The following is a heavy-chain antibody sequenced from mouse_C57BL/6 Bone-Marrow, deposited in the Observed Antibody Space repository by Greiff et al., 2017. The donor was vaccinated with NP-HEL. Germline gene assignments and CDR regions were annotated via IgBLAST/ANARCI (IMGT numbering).Heavy chain of an antibody. Sequence: EVHLVESEGGLVQPGSSMKLSCTASGFTFSDYYMAWVRQAPEKGLEWVANINYDGSSTYYLDSLKSRFIISRDNAKNILYLQMRSLKSEDTATYYCAREGGLRRRTYAMDYWGQGTSVTVSS. J-gene: IGHJ4*01. CDR3: AREGGLRRRTYAMDY. CDR1: GFTFSDYY. D-gene: IGHD2-4*01. CDR2: INYDGSST. V-gene: IGHV5-16*01.